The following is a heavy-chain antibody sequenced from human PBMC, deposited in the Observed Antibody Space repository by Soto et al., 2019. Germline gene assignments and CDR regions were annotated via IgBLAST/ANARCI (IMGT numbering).Heavy chain of an antibody. D-gene: IGHD4-4*01. Sequence: SETLSLTXTVSSESIRGDTDYWAWIRQPPGKGPEGIGSIYYSGSTYYNPSLKSRITISVDTSKNQFSLKLKSVTAADTAVYYCARRLEEVGNYWFDPWGQGTLVTVSS. CDR2: IYYSGST. CDR3: ARRLEEVGNYWFDP. V-gene: IGHV4-39*01. CDR1: SESIRGDTDY. J-gene: IGHJ5*02.